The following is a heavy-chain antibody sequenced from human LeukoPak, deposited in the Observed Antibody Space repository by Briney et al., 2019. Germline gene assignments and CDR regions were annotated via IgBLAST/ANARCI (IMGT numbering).Heavy chain of an antibody. CDR1: GFIYRDYW. D-gene: IGHD6-19*01. CDR2: INPDGSDK. V-gene: IGHV3-7*01. J-gene: IGHJ4*02. CDR3: AGPPQAGPFDY. Sequence: GGSLRLXCAGSGFIYRDYWLTWVRQAPGKGLESVANINPDGSDKNYVDSLKGRFTIFRDNAKNLLFLQMNSLRVEDTAVYYCAGPPQAGPFDYWGQGTLVTVSS.